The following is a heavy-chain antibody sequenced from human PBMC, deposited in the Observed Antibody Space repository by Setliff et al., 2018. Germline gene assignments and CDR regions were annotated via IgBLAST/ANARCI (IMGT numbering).Heavy chain of an antibody. Sequence: SETLSLTCTVSGGSIRNYYWSWIRQPPGKGLEWIGYIYYSGNTNYNPSLKSRATISVDTSKNQFSLKLSSVTAADTAVYFCARGYYNFSSGYYTPYYFDYWGQGTLVTVSS. CDR2: IYYSGNT. CDR1: GGSIRNYY. J-gene: IGHJ4*02. D-gene: IGHD3-3*01. CDR3: ARGYYNFSSGYYTPYYFDY. V-gene: IGHV4-59*01.